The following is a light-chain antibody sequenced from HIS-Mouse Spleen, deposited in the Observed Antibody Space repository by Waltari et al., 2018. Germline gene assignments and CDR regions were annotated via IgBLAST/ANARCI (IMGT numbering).Light chain of an antibody. Sequence: DIQMTQSPSSLSASVGDRVTITCRASQSISSYFNWYQQKPGNAPKLLIYAASSLQSGVPSRFSGSGSGTDFTLTISSLQPEDFATYYCQQSYSTPITFGQGARLEIK. CDR3: QQSYSTPIT. J-gene: IGKJ5*01. CDR2: AAS. V-gene: IGKV1-39*01. CDR1: QSISSY.